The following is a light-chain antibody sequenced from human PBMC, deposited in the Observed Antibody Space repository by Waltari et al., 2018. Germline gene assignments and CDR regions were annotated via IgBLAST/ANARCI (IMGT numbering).Light chain of an antibody. CDR2: EIF. J-gene: IGKJ1*01. V-gene: IGKV2D-29*02. CDR3: MQTLQPWT. Sequence: DVVMTQSRLSLSVTPGQQASMSCKSSKSLLQSDGKTFIYWYLQRPGQSPQLLIYEIFNRFSGVPERFSGSGSVTDFTLNISRVAADDVGTYYCMQTLQPWTIGQGTKVEIK. CDR1: KSLLQSDGKTF.